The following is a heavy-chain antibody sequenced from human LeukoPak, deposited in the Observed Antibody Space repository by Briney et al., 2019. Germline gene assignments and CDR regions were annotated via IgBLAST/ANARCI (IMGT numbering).Heavy chain of an antibody. CDR3: ARASGSHLSCWFDP. V-gene: IGHV4-59*06. Sequence: SETLSLTCTVSGGSISSYYWNWIRQPAGKGLEWIAYIYDTGSTYYNSSLKSRVTISVDRSKNQFSLKLSSVTAADTAVYYCARASGSHLSCWFDPWGQGTLVTVSS. D-gene: IGHD1-26*01. CDR2: IYDTGST. J-gene: IGHJ5*02. CDR1: GGSISSYY.